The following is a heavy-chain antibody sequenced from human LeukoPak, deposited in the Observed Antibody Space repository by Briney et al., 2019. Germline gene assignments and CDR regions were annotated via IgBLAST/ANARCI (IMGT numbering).Heavy chain of an antibody. J-gene: IGHJ5*02. D-gene: IGHD3-22*01. V-gene: IGHV1-3*01. CDR3: ARDYYDSSGYYNWFDP. CDR1: GYTFTSYA. CDR2: INAGNGNS. Sequence: ASVKVSCKASGYTFTSYAMHWVRQAPGQRLEWMGWINAGNGNSKYSQKFQGRVTITRDTSASTAYMELSSLRSEDTAVYYCARDYYDSSGYYNWFDPWGQGTLVTVSS.